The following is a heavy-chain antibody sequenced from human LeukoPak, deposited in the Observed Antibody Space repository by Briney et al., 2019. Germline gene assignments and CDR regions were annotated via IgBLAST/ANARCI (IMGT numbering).Heavy chain of an antibody. Sequence: ASVKVSCKASGYTFTAYYMHWVRQAPGQGLEWMGWINPNNGDTNYAQKFQGRVTMTRDTSISTVYMELSRLRSDDTAVYYCASGTLTSWFDSWGQGTRVTVAS. J-gene: IGHJ5*01. V-gene: IGHV1-2*02. CDR3: ASGTLTSWFDS. D-gene: IGHD1-14*01. CDR2: INPNNGDT. CDR1: GYTFTAYY.